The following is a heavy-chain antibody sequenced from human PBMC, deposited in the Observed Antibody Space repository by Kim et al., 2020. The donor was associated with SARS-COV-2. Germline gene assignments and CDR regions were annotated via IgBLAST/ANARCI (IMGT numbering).Heavy chain of an antibody. CDR3: ARDLSDYSHFDY. V-gene: IGHV3-21*01. J-gene: IGHJ4*02. Sequence: YAHSVKARFTISSDNAKNALYLQMSSLRAEDTAVYYCARDLSDYSHFDYWGQGTLLTVSS. D-gene: IGHD4-4*01.